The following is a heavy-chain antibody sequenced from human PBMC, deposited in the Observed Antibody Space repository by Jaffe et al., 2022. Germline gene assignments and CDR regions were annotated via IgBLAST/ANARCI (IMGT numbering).Heavy chain of an antibody. D-gene: IGHD3-22*01. V-gene: IGHV3-49*04. CDR3: TIRLYRFSMIVVVDDY. Sequence: EVQLVESGGGLVQPGRSLRLSCTASGFTFGDYAMSWVRQAPGKGLEWVGFIRSKAYGGTTEYAASVKGRFTISRDDSKSIAYLQMNSLKTEDTAVYYCTIRLYRFSMIVVVDDYWGQGTLVTVSS. CDR2: IRSKAYGGTT. J-gene: IGHJ4*02. CDR1: GFTFGDYA.